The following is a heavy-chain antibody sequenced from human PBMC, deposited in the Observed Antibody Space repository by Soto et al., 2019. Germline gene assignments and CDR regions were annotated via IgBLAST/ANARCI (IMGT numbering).Heavy chain of an antibody. CDR2: IYYTGST. Sequence: SETLCLTCTVSGCSISSYYWSWIRQPPGKGLEWIGYIYYTGSTNYSPSLKSRVTMSVDTSKNQFSLKLSSVTAADTAVYYCARSRVGAGVFDYWGQGTLVTVSS. CDR3: ARSRVGAGVFDY. J-gene: IGHJ4*02. V-gene: IGHV4-59*01. CDR1: GCSISSYY. D-gene: IGHD1-26*01.